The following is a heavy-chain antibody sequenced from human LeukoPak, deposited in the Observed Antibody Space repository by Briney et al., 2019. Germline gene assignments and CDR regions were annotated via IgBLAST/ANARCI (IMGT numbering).Heavy chain of an antibody. CDR2: IYYSGST. CDR3: ARHESTVTTDFDY. J-gene: IGHJ4*02. Sequence: SETLSLTCTVSGGSISSSSDYWGWIRQPPGKGLEGIGSIYYSGSTYYNPPLKSRVTISVDTSKNQFSLKLSSVTAADTAVYYCARHESTVTTDFDYWGQGTLVAVSS. D-gene: IGHD4-17*01. CDR1: GGSISSSSDY. V-gene: IGHV4-39*01.